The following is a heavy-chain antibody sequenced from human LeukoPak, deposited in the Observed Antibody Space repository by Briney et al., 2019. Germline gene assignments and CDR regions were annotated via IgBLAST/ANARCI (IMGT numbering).Heavy chain of an antibody. D-gene: IGHD6-19*01. CDR1: GYTFTSYG. CDR3: ARESDSSGWYREFDP. CDR2: ISAYNGNT. Sequence: ASVKVSCKASGYTFTSYGISWVRQAPGQGLERMGWISAYNGNTNYAQKLQGRVTMTTDTSTSTAYMELRSLRSDDTAVYYCARESDSSGWYREFDPWGQGTLVTVSS. J-gene: IGHJ5*02. V-gene: IGHV1-18*01.